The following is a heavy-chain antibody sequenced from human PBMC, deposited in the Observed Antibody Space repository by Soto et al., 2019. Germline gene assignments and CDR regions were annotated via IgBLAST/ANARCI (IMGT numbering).Heavy chain of an antibody. D-gene: IGHD2-15*01. CDR3: AREPRHGGVGSCSISGDAFDL. Sequence: EVQLVESGGGLVQPGGSLRLSCTASGFIVSNTYVNWVRQAPGKGLEWVSVISNRGDTHYADSVRGRFSLSRDISVNTFLRKTNNLRVEDPAIYYGAREPRHGGVGSCSISGDAFDLWGQGKMVPVPS. CDR1: GFIVSNTY. V-gene: IGHV3-66*01. J-gene: IGHJ3*01. CDR2: ISNRGDT.